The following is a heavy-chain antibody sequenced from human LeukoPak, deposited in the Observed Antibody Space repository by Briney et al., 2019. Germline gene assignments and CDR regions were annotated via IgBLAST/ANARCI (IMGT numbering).Heavy chain of an antibody. CDR3: ARDLNWVFDY. Sequence: PGGSLRLSCAASGFTFSTYSMNWVRQAPGKGLEWVSYISSSSSSISYADSVKGRFTISRDNAKNSLYLQMNSLRDEDTAVYYCARDLNWVFDYWGQGTLVTVSS. D-gene: IGHD7-27*01. V-gene: IGHV3-48*02. CDR2: ISSSSSSI. CDR1: GFTFSTYS. J-gene: IGHJ4*02.